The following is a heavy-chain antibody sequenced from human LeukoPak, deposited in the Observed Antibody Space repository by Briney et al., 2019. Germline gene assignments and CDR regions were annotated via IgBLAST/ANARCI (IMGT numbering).Heavy chain of an antibody. J-gene: IGHJ4*02. V-gene: IGHV3-7*01. CDR2: VKKDASEK. Sequence: GGSLRLSCAASGFTFSNNWMTWVRQAPGKGLEWVASVKKDASEKYYVDSVKGRFTISRDNSKNTLYLQMNSLRAEDTAVYYCARVGTVDTAMVGMTEYFDYWGQGTLVTVSS. D-gene: IGHD5-18*01. CDR1: GFTFSNNW. CDR3: ARVGTVDTAMVGMTEYFDY.